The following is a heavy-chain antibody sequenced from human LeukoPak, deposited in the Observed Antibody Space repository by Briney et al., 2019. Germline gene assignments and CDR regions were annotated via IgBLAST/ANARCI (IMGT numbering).Heavy chain of an antibody. CDR1: GGSISSGGCY. CDR2: IYYSGST. Sequence: PSETLSLTCTVSGGSISSGGCYWSWIRQHPGKGLEWIGYIYYSGSTYYNPSLKSRVTISVDTSKNQFSLKLSSVTAADTAVYYCAREYYDSNGYSLDYWGQGTLVTVSS. V-gene: IGHV4-31*03. J-gene: IGHJ4*02. CDR3: AREYYDSNGYSLDY. D-gene: IGHD3-22*01.